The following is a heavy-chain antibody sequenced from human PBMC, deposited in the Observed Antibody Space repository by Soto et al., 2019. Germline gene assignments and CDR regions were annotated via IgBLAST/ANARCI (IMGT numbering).Heavy chain of an antibody. D-gene: IGHD3-22*01. J-gene: IGHJ3*01. V-gene: IGHV3-23*01. CDR3: AKDRTYYEF. Sequence: EVQLLESGGGSVQPGGSLRLSCAASGFTFSSYAMSWVRQAPGKGLEWVSSISDGGGSTYYADYVKGRFTISRDNSRNALYLQMNSLRAEDTAVYYCAKDRTYYEFWGRGTMVTVSS. CDR1: GFTFSSYA. CDR2: ISDGGGST.